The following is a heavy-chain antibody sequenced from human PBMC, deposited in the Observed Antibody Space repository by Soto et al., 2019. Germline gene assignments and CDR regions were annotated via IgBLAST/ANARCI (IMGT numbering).Heavy chain of an antibody. CDR2: ISSSDAK. D-gene: IGHD5-18*01. CDR3: ARMLGYGYDY. Sequence: QVTLKESGPVLVKPTETLTLTCTVSGFPLSNPRMSVGWIRQPPGKALEWLAHISSSDAKSYNTSLRNRLTISKDASKSQVALTLTNMDPVDTATYYCARMLGYGYDYWGQGTLVTVSS. J-gene: IGHJ4*02. CDR1: GFPLSNPRMS. V-gene: IGHV2-26*01.